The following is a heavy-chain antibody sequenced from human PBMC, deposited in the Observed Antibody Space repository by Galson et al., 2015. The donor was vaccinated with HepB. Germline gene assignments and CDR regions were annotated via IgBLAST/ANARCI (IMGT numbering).Heavy chain of an antibody. Sequence: SLRLSCAASGFTFSAYDMAWIRQAPGKGLEWVSYISSSGSTINYADSVKGRFTLSRDNAENSLYLQMNSLRAEDTAIYYCVRGLYSGRYLTFDHWGQGTLVTVSS. CDR3: VRGLYSGRYLTFDH. D-gene: IGHD1-26*01. J-gene: IGHJ4*02. CDR1: GFTFSAYD. V-gene: IGHV3-11*01. CDR2: ISSSGSTI.